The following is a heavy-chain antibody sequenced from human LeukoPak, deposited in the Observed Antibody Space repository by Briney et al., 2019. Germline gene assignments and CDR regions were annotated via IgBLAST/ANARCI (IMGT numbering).Heavy chain of an antibody. CDR2: INPNTGGT. CDR3: ARDGSFDY. Sequence: ASVKVSCKASGYSFTDYYMHWVRQAPGQGLEWMAWINPNTGGTNYAQKFQGRVTMTRDTSIGTAYMELSSPRSDDTAVYYCARDGSFDYWGQGTLVTVSS. J-gene: IGHJ4*02. CDR1: GYSFTDYY. V-gene: IGHV1-2*02.